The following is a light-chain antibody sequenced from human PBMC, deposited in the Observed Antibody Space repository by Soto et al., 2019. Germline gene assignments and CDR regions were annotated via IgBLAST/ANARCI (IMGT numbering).Light chain of an antibody. J-gene: IGKJ1*01. CDR3: HQYNGYSTWT. CDR1: QSIGIW. CDR2: NAS. Sequence: DIQMTQSPSTLSASVGDRITITCRASQSIGIWLAWYQQTPGKAPKILIYNASRLPTGVPSRFSGTGSGTEVTLSISGLQPDDFSTYYCHQYNGYSTWTFGQGTRVEIK. V-gene: IGKV1-5*01.